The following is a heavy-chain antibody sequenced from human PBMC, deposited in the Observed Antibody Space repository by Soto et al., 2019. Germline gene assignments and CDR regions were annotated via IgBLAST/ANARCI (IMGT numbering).Heavy chain of an antibody. CDR3: AKDDYRSPYYYYGMDV. V-gene: IGHV3-23*01. D-gene: IGHD3-16*01. Sequence: PGGSLRLSCAASGFTFSSYAMSWVRQAPGKGLEWVSAISGSGGSTYYADSVKGRFTISRDNSKNTLYLQMNSLRAEDTAVYYCAKDDYRSPYYYYGMDVWGQGTTVTVSS. CDR1: GFTFSSYA. J-gene: IGHJ6*02. CDR2: ISGSGGST.